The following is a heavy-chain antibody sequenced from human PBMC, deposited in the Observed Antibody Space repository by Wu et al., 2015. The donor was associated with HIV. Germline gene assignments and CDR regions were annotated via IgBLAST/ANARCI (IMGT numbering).Heavy chain of an antibody. CDR3: ARVGAAAANGMDV. V-gene: IGHV1-8*01. J-gene: IGHJ6*02. CDR2: MNPNSGNT. CDR1: GYTFTHYD. D-gene: IGHD6-13*01. Sequence: QVRLIQSGAEVRKPGASVKVSCKASGYTFTHYDINWVRQASGQGLEWMGWMNPNSGNTGYAQNFQGRVTMTRNTSISTASMELSSLRSEDTAVYYCARVGAAAANGMDVWGQGTTVTVSS.